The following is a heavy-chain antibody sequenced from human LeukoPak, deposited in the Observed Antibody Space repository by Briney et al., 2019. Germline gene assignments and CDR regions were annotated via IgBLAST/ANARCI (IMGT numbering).Heavy chain of an antibody. CDR1: GFTFSSYW. D-gene: IGHD3-22*01. Sequence: GGSLRLSCAASGFTFSSYWMSWVRQAPGKGLEWVANIKQDGSEKYYVDSVKGRFTISRDNAKNSLYLQMNSLRAEDTAVYYCARGDRDYYDSSGYYTLNDYWGQGTLVTVSS. V-gene: IGHV3-7*01. J-gene: IGHJ4*02. CDR2: IKQDGSEK. CDR3: ARGDRDYYDSSGYYTLNDY.